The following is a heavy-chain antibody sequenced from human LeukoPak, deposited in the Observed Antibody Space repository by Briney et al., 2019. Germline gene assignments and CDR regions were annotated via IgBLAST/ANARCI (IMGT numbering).Heavy chain of an antibody. D-gene: IGHD3-10*01. J-gene: IGHJ4*02. CDR2: IQQDGTEK. V-gene: IGHV3-7*01. CDR3: AKVAKYYYGSETYYFFEH. CDR1: GFTFSSYW. Sequence: GGSLRLSCAASGFTFSSYWMSWVRQAPGKGLEWVANIQQDGTEKYYVDSVKGRFTISRDNAKDSLYLQMNSLRVEDTAVYYCAKVAKYYYGSETYYFFEHWGQGTPVTASS.